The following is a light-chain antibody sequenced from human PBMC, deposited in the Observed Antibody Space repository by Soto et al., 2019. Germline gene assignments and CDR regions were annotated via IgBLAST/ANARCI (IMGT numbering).Light chain of an antibody. J-gene: IGKJ1*01. CDR1: PSISSG. CDR2: KAS. Sequence: DIQMTQSPSTLSASVGDRVTITCRASPSISSGLAWYQQKPGKAPTLLIYKASSLESGVPSRFSGSVSGTEFTLTISSLQPDDFASYYCQQYNSYPWTCGQGTKVDIK. V-gene: IGKV1-5*03. CDR3: QQYNSYPWT.